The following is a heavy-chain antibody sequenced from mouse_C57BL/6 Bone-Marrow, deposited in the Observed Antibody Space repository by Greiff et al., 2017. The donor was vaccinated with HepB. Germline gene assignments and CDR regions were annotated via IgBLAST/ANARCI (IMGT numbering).Heavy chain of an antibody. D-gene: IGHD2-4*01. CDR1: GYAFSSYW. CDR3: ARPYDYDLYYFDY. J-gene: IGHJ2*01. V-gene: IGHV1-80*01. Sequence: QVHVKQSGAELVKPGASVKISCKASGYAFSSYWMNWVKQRPGKGLEWIGQIYPGDGDTNYNGKFKGKATLTADKSSSTAYMQLSSLTSEDSAVYFCARPYDYDLYYFDYWGQGTTLTVSS. CDR2: IYPGDGDT.